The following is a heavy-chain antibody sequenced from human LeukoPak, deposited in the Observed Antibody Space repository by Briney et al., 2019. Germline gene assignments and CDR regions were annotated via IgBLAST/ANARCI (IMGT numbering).Heavy chain of an antibody. CDR1: GFTYSSYW. Sequence: GGSLRLSCAASGFTYSSYWMGWVRQAPGKGLEWVANIKQDGSEKYYVESLKGRFTISRDNVKNSLYLQMNSLRAEDTAVYYCTRDLQDGVPTGYWGQGTLVIVS. J-gene: IGHJ4*02. CDR2: IKQDGSEK. CDR3: TRDLQDGVPTGY. D-gene: IGHD4-17*01. V-gene: IGHV3-7*01.